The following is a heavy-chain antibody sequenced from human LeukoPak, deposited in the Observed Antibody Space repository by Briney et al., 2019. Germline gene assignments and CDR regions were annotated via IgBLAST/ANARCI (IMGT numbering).Heavy chain of an antibody. CDR1: GFILNDYA. CDR3: AKPRSSIVGATLPY. CDR2: ISGGRGGT. D-gene: IGHD1-26*01. V-gene: IGHV3-23*01. J-gene: IGHJ4*02. Sequence: GGSLRLSCATSGFILNDYAMNWVRQAPGKGPEWVSGISGGRGGTYYADSVKGRFTISRDNSKNTLYLQMSSLRAEDTAVYYCAKPRSSIVGATLPYWGQGTLVTVSS.